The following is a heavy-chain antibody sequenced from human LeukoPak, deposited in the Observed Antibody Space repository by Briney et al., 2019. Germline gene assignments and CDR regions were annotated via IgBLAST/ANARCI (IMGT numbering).Heavy chain of an antibody. CDR1: GGSFSGYY. CDR3: ARGVVVPATIPPAYYYGMDV. V-gene: IGHV4-34*01. D-gene: IGHD2-2*02. Sequence: SETLSLTCAVYGGSFSGYYWSWIRQPPGKGLEWIGEINHSGSTNYNPSLKSRVTISVDTSKNQFSLKLSSVTAADTAVYYCARGVVVPATIPPAYYYGMDVWGQGTTVTVSS. J-gene: IGHJ6*02. CDR2: INHSGST.